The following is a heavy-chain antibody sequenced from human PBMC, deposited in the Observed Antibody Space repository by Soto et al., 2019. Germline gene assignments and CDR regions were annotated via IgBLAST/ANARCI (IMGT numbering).Heavy chain of an antibody. J-gene: IGHJ6*02. Sequence: QVQLVQSGAEVKKPGSSVKVSCKASVGNFSSTDIAWVRQAPGQGLEWMGGIIPLCGKTNYEQKFQGRVTITADKSTSTAYMEMSSLSSEDTAVYYCARALTTGCYGVDGWGQGTTVTVSS. V-gene: IGHV1-69*06. CDR2: IIPLCGKT. CDR3: ARALTTGCYGVDG. CDR1: VGNFSSTD. D-gene: IGHD4-4*01.